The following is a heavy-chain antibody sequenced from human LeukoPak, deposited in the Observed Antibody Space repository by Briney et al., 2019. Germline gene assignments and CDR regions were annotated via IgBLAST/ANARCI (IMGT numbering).Heavy chain of an antibody. CDR3: ARENPNSSGYYWFDP. J-gene: IGHJ5*02. V-gene: IGHV1-69*04. CDR2: IIPILGIA. D-gene: IGHD3-22*01. Sequence: SVKVSCTASGGTFSSYAISWVRQAPGQGLEWMGRIIPILGIANYAQKFQGRVTITADKSTSTAYMELRSLRSEDTAVYYCARENPNSSGYYWFDPWGQGTLVTVSS. CDR1: GGTFSSYA.